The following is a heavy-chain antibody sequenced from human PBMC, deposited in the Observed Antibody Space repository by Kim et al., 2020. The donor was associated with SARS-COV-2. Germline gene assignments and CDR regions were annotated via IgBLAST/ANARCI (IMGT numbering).Heavy chain of an antibody. J-gene: IGHJ6*03. D-gene: IGHD2-8*02. Sequence: GGSLRLSCAASGFTFSSYGMHWVRQPPGKGLEWVAVITYDGSNKYYADSVKGRFTISRDKSKNTLYLQMNSLRAEDTAVYYCAKGGDCTGGVCYHLFYYYCYMHVLGEGTTVSLS. CDR3: AKGGDCTGGVCYHLFYYYCYMHV. V-gene: IGHV3-30*18. CDR2: ITYDGSNK. CDR1: GFTFSSYG.